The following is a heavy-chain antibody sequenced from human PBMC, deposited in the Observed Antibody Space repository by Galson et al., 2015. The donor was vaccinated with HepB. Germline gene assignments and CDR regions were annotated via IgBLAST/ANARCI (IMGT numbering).Heavy chain of an antibody. CDR1: GGSISSGGYF. CDR2: IHSSGST. V-gene: IGHV4-31*03. CDR3: ARDPGSPFGMDV. J-gene: IGHJ6*02. D-gene: IGHD2-15*01. Sequence: LSLTCTVSGGSISSGGYFWTWIRQHPGEGLEWVGYIHSSGSTYYNPSLKSRVTISVDTSKNQFSLMLSSVTAADTAVYYCARDPGSPFGMDVWGQGTTVTVSS.